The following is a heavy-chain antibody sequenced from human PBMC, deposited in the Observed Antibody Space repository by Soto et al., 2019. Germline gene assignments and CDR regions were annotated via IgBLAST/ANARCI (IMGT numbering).Heavy chain of an antibody. CDR2: INHSGST. J-gene: IGHJ5*02. CDR1: GGSFSGYY. Sequence: SETLSLTCAVYGGSFSGYYWSWIRQPPGKGLEWIGEINHSGSTNYNPSLKSRVTISVDTSKNQFSLKLSSVTAADTAVYYCARGRTYYYGSGSRWGWFDPWGQGTLVTVSS. V-gene: IGHV4-34*01. D-gene: IGHD3-10*01. CDR3: ARGRTYYYGSGSRWGWFDP.